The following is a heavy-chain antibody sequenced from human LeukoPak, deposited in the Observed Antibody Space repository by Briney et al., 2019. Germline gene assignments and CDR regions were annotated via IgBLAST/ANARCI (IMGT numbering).Heavy chain of an antibody. J-gene: IGHJ5*02. Sequence: ASVKVSCKASGYTFNNHGISWVRQAPGQGLEWMGWVSPYNGDTNYAQKFQGRVTMSTDTSTNTAYMELRSLRFDDTAIYYCAKDWHILTGRNCFDPWGQGTLVTVSS. D-gene: IGHD3-9*01. CDR2: VSPYNGDT. V-gene: IGHV1-18*01. CDR1: GYTFNNHG. CDR3: AKDWHILTGRNCFDP.